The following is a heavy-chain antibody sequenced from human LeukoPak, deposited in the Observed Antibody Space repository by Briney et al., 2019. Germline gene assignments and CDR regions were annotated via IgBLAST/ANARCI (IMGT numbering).Heavy chain of an antibody. CDR3: ARHYYDSSGYPYYFDY. CDR2: IIPIFGIA. D-gene: IGHD3-22*01. V-gene: IGHV1-69*04. CDR1: GGTFSSYA. Sequence: SVKVSCKASGGTFSSYAISWVRQAPGQGLEWMGRIIPIFGIANYAQKFQGRVTITADKSTSTAYMELSSLRSEDTAVYYCARHYYDSSGYPYYFDYWGQGTLVTVSS. J-gene: IGHJ4*02.